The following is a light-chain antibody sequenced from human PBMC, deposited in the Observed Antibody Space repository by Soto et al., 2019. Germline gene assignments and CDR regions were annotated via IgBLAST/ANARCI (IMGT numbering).Light chain of an antibody. CDR3: AAWDDSLNGWV. CDR1: SSNIGSNY. J-gene: IGLJ3*02. V-gene: IGLV1-47*02. Sequence: QSALTQAASASGTPGQRVTISCSGSSSNIGSNYVYWYQQLPGTAPKLLIYSDDQRPSGVPDRFAGSKSGTSASLAISGLRSEDEAHYYCAAWDDSLNGWVFGGGTKLTVL. CDR2: SDD.